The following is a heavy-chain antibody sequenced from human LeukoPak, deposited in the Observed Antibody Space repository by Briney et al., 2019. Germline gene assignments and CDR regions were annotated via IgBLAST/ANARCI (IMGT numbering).Heavy chain of an antibody. Sequence: ASVKVSCKASGGTFSSYAISWVRQAPGQGLEWMGGTIPIFGTANYAQKFQGRVTITADESTSTAYMKLSSLRSEDTAAYYCARGIPYYYGSGRSYYMDVWGKGTTVTVSS. D-gene: IGHD3-10*01. J-gene: IGHJ6*03. CDR1: GGTFSSYA. V-gene: IGHV1-69*01. CDR2: TIPIFGTA. CDR3: ARGIPYYYGSGRSYYMDV.